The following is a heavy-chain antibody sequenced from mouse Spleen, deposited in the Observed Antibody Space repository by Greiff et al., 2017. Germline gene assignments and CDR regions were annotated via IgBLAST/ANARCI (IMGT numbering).Heavy chain of an antibody. J-gene: IGHJ3*01. D-gene: IGHD2-4*01. CDR1: GYTFTSYW. V-gene: IGHV1-69*01. CDR3: ARRGTYDYDEFAY. Sequence: QVQLQQPGAELVMPGASVKLSCKASGYTFTSYWMHWVKQRPGQGLEWIGEIDPSDSYTNYNQKFKGKATLTVDKSSSTAYMQLSSLTSEDSAVYYCARRGTYDYDEFAYWGQGTLVTVS. CDR2: IDPSDSYT.